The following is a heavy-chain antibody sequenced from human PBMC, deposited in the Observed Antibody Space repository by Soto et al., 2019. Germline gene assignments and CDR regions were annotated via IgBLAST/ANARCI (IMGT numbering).Heavy chain of an antibody. CDR1: GFTFSSYY. J-gene: IGHJ4*02. CDR2: IWYDGSNK. V-gene: IGHV3-33*08. D-gene: IGHD4-17*01. CDR3: ARLHTVTTGLDY. Sequence: GGSLCLSCAASGFTFSSYYMHWVRQAAGKGLEWVAGIWYDGSNKYYADSVKRLFTISRDTYKNTLYLQMNSLTADDTAVYYWARLHTVTTGLDYWGQGTLVTVSS.